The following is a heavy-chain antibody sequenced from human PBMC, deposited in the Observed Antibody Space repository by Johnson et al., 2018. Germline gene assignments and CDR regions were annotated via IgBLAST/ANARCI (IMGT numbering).Heavy chain of an antibody. D-gene: IGHD3-3*01. V-gene: IGHV1-46*01. CDR1: GYTFTSYY. J-gene: IGHJ6*03. CDR2: IKPSGGST. CDR3: AKSGSGMRYYYYYYYMDV. Sequence: VQLVQSGAEVKKPGASVKVSCKASGYTFTSYYMHWVRRAPGQGLEWMGIIKPSGGSTSYAQKFQGRVTMTRHTSTSTVHMELSSLRSEDTAVYYCAKSGSGMRYYYYYYYMDVWGKGTTVTVSS.